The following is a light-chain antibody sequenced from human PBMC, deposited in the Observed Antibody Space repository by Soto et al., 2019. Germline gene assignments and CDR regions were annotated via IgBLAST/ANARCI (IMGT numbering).Light chain of an antibody. CDR2: KAS. Sequence: ASQSISSWLAWYQQKPGKAPKLLIYKASSLESGVPSRFSGSGSGTEFTLTISSLQPDDFATYYCQQFNSFSYTFGGGTKVDIK. J-gene: IGKJ4*01. CDR1: QSISSW. CDR3: QQFNSFSYT. V-gene: IGKV1-5*03.